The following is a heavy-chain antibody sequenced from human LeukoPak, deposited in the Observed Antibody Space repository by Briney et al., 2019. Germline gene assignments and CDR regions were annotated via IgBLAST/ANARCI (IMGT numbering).Heavy chain of an antibody. CDR3: AATRGKSAPFDY. V-gene: IGHV3-23*01. J-gene: IGHJ4*02. CDR1: GFTFSSYA. Sequence: GGSLRLSCAASGFTFSSYAMSWVRQAPGKGLEWVSATSGSGGSTYYADSVKGRFTISRDSSRNTLYLQMNSLRSEDTAVYYCAATRGKSAPFDYWGQGTLVTVSS. CDR2: TSGSGGST.